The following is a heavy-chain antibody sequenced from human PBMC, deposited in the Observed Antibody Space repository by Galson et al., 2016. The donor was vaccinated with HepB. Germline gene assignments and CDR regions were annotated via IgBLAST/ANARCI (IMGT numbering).Heavy chain of an antibody. CDR2: IIPMSGVT. CDR1: GGTFSTYG. J-gene: IGHJ1*01. V-gene: IGHV1-69*13. CDR3: AKDLARGVRAHSQP. Sequence: SVKVSCKASGGTFSTYGVSWVRHAPGQGLEWMGGIIPMSGVTHYAQNFQDRVTITADESTTIAYMELSNLRHEDTAVYYCAKDLARGVRAHSQPWGQGTLVTVSS. D-gene: IGHD3-10*01.